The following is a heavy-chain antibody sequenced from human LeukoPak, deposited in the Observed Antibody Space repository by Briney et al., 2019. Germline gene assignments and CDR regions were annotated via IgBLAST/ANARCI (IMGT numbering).Heavy chain of an antibody. CDR1: GASISSSTYY. J-gene: IGHJ1*01. CDR3: ARGRRANGSYFQH. CDR2: IYYSGNT. V-gene: IGHV4-39*01. Sequence: PSETLSLACTVSGASISSSTYYWGWIRQPPGKGLEWIGSIYYSGNTYYNPSLKNRVTISVDTPKNQFSLKLSSVTAADTAVYYCARGRRANGSYFQHWGQGTLVTVSS.